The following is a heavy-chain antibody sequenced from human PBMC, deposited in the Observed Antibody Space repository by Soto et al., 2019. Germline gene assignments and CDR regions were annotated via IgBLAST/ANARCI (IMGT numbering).Heavy chain of an antibody. CDR3: RLLINGASDVSDF. V-gene: IGHV1-69*02. Sequence: QVQLVQSGAEVKKPGSSVKVSCKASGVTFSSYTISWVRQAPGQGLEWMGRIIPILGITNYAQKFRGRVTIIADKSTSTVHMELSSLGSEDPAMYYSRLLINGASDVSDFWGQGTMVTVSS. CDR2: IIPILGIT. D-gene: IGHD2-21*01. CDR1: GVTFSSYT. J-gene: IGHJ3*01.